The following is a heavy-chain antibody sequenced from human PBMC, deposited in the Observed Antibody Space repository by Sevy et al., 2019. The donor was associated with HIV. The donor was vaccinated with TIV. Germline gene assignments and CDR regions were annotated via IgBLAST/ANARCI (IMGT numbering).Heavy chain of an antibody. CDR1: GFIVSSNY. J-gene: IGHJ4*02. CDR2: IHGGDST. Sequence: GGSLRISCAASGFIVSSNYMSWVRQAPGKGLEWVSVIHGGDSTYYADSVKGRFTISRDNSKNTLYLQMNSLRAEDTAVYYCARAPPGYCSGDDCYGIGSWGQGTLVTVSS. V-gene: IGHV3-66*01. D-gene: IGHD2-15*01. CDR3: ARAPPGYCSGDDCYGIGS.